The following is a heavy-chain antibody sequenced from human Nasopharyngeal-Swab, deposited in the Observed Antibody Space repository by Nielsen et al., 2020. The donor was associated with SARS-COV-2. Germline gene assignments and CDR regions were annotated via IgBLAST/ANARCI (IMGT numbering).Heavy chain of an antibody. CDR1: QFTFSSYW. D-gene: IGHD3-9*01. Sequence: GESLKISCAASQFTFSSYWMHWVRQAPGKGLEWVGRIKSKTDGGTTDYAAPVKGRFTISRDDSKNTLYLQMNSLKTEDTAVYYCTTDRNTYYDILTGYHEYPDYWGQGTLVTVSS. CDR3: TTDRNTYYDILTGYHEYPDY. V-gene: IGHV3-15*01. CDR2: IKSKTDGGTT. J-gene: IGHJ4*02.